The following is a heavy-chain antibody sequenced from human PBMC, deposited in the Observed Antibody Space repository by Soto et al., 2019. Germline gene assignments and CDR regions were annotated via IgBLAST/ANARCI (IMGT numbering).Heavy chain of an antibody. CDR1: GFTFSTYA. Sequence: QVQLVESGGGVVQPGRSLRLSCTASGFTFSTYALHWVRQAPGKGLEWVAVIWSDGNDKYYADSVKGRFTISSDNSKNTLSLQMNSLTAEDTAVYYCARGSYCSSGVRYNLGWFGPWGQGTLVTVSS. D-gene: IGHD2-8*01. CDR3: ARGSYCSSGVRYNLGWFGP. J-gene: IGHJ5*02. V-gene: IGHV3-33*01. CDR2: IWSDGNDK.